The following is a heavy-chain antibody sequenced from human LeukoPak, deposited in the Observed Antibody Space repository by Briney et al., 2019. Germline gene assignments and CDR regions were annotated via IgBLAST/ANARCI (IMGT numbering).Heavy chain of an antibody. J-gene: IGHJ4*02. Sequence: GGSLRLSCAASGFTFSSYAMSWVRQAPGKGLEWVSAISGSGGSTYYADSVKGRFTISRDNSKNTLYLQMNSLRAEDTAVYYCARYSGYASYYFDYWGQGTLVTVSS. CDR2: ISGSGGST. D-gene: IGHD5-12*01. CDR1: GFTFSSYA. CDR3: ARYSGYASYYFDY. V-gene: IGHV3-23*01.